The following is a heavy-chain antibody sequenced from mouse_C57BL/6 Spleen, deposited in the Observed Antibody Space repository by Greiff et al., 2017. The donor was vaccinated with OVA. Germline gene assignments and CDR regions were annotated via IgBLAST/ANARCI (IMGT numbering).Heavy chain of an antibody. CDR2: INPKNGGT. CDR1: GYTFTDYY. D-gene: IGHD1-1*01. CDR3: ARGGSSYYYAMDY. Sequence: EVQLQQSGPELVKPGASVKISCKASGYTFTDYYMNWVKQSHGKSLEWIGDINPKNGGTSYNQKFKGKATLTVDKSSSTAYMELRSLTSEDSAVYYCARGGSSYYYAMDYWGQGTSVTVSS. V-gene: IGHV1-26*01. J-gene: IGHJ4*01.